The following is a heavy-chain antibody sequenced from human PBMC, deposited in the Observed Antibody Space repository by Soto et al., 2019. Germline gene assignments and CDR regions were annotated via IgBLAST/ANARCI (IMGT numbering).Heavy chain of an antibody. J-gene: IGHJ6*02. CDR1: GFTFSSHG. CDR3: AKDSGTAMVTSYYYYGMDV. V-gene: IGHV3-30*18. Sequence: PGGSLRLSCAASGFTFSSHGMHWVRQAPGKGLEWVAVISNDGSKKYYADSVKGRFTISRDNSKNTLYLQMNSLRAEDTAVYYCAKDSGTAMVTSYYYYGMDVWGQGTTVTVSS. CDR2: ISNDGSKK. D-gene: IGHD5-18*01.